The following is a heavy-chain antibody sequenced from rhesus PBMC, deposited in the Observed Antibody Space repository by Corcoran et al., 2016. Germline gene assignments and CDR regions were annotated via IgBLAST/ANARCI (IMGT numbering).Heavy chain of an antibody. V-gene: IGHV4-127*01. CDR2: IGGSSGST. J-gene: IGHJ4*01. CDR3: ARGRSGTVTAIDY. CDR1: GFSISSGYG. Sequence: QVQLQVSGPGLVKPSETLSLTCAVSGFSISSGYGWTWIRQPPGKGLEGIGYIGGSSGSTNYNPSRKSRVTISKDTSKNQLSLKISCVTAADTAVYYCARGRSGTVTAIDYWGQGVLVTVSS. D-gene: IGHD4-23*01.